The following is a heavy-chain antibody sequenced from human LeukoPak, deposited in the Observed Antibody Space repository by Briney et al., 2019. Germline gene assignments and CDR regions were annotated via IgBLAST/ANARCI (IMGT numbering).Heavy chain of an antibody. CDR1: GFTFSSYW. CDR3: ARVGYCSGGSCYAFDY. V-gene: IGHV3-7*01. Sequence: GGSLRLSCAASGFTFSSYWMSWVRQAPGKGLEWVANIKQDGSEKYYVDSVKGRFTISRDNAKNSLYLQMNSLRAEDTAVYYCARVGYCSGGSCYAFDYWGQGTLVTVSS. CDR2: IKQDGSEK. D-gene: IGHD2-15*01. J-gene: IGHJ4*02.